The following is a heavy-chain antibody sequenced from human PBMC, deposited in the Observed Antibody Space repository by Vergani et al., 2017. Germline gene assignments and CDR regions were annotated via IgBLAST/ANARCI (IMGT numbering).Heavy chain of an antibody. V-gene: IGHV4-39*01. CDR3: TRHGRSGWAGYFQH. CDR1: GVSIGSNSYY. CDR2: IYYTGTT. Sequence: QLQLPESGPGLVKPSETLSLTCTVSGVSIGSNSYYWGWIRQPPGKGLEWIGTIYYTGTTYYNEAHKSRLTISVDTSKNQISLNLTSVTAADTAVYYCTRHGRSGWAGYFQHWGQGTLVTASS. J-gene: IGHJ1*01. D-gene: IGHD6-19*01.